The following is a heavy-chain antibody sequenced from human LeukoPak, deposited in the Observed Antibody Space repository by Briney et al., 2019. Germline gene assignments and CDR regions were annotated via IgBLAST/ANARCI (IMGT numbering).Heavy chain of an antibody. J-gene: IGHJ4*02. D-gene: IGHD2-21*01. CDR3: ARLWRGYDY. CDR2: INHSGST. V-gene: IGHV4-34*01. Sequence: SETLSLTCAVYGESFSGYYWSWIRQPPGKGLEWIGEINHSGSTNYNPSLKSRVTISVDTSKNQFSLKLSSVTAADTAVYYCARLWRGYDYWGQGTLVTVSS. CDR1: GESFSGYY.